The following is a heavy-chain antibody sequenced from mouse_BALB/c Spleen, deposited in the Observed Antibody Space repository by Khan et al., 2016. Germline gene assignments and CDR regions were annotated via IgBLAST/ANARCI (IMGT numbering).Heavy chain of an antibody. CDR3: AKSYYYGSSYWYFDV. V-gene: IGHV2-5*01. CDR2: IWRGGST. CDR1: GFSLTSYG. Sequence: QVQLKQSGPGLVQPSQSLSITYTVSGFSLTSYGVHWVRQSPGKGLEWLGVIWRGGSTDYNAAFMSRLSITKDNSKSQVFFKMNSLQADDTAIYYCAKSYYYGSSYWYFDVWGAGTTVTVSS. D-gene: IGHD1-1*01. J-gene: IGHJ1*01.